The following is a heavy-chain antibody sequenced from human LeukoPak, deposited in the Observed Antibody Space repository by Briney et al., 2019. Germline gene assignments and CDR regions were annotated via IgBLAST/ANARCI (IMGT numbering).Heavy chain of an antibody. CDR2: ISYDGSNK. J-gene: IGHJ6*03. CDR3: ARTSLRFLGYYYYYYMDV. D-gene: IGHD3-3*01. V-gene: IGHV3-30-3*01. Sequence: GGSLRLSCAASGFTFSSYAMHWVRQAPGKGLEWVAVISYDGSNKYYADSVKGRFTISRDNSKNTLYLQMNSLRAEDTAVYYCARTSLRFLGYYYYYYMDVWGKGITVTVSS. CDR1: GFTFSSYA.